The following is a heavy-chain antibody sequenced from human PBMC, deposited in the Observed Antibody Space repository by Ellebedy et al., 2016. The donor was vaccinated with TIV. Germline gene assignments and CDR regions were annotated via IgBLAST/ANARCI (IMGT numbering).Heavy chain of an antibody. J-gene: IGHJ4*02. CDR1: GITFSSYA. Sequence: GESLKISCAASGITFSSYAMSWVRQAPGKGLEWVSAISESGVSTYYADSVKGRFTISRDNAKNSLYLQMNSLRAGDTAVYYCARDVRGFDFWGQGTLVSVSS. V-gene: IGHV3-23*01. CDR2: ISESGVST. D-gene: IGHD3-10*02. CDR3: ARDVRGFDF.